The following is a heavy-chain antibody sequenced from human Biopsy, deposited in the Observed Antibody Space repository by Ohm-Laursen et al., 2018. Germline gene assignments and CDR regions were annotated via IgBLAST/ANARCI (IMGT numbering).Heavy chain of an antibody. V-gene: IGHV4-59*08. D-gene: IGHD3-10*01. CDR3: AHGSGSYYIWDF. CDR2: VFDRGTT. CDR1: GDSITRSY. Sequence: SETLSLTCTLSGDSITRSYWSWIRQSPGKGLEWIGHVFDRGTTNYNPSVRSRVTMSEDTSKKQFSLKMTSVTAADTAIYYCAHGSGSYYIWDFWGRGILVTVSS. J-gene: IGHJ4*02.